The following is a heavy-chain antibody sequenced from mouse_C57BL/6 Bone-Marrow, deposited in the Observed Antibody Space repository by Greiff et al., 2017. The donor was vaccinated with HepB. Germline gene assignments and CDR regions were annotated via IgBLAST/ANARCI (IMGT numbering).Heavy chain of an antibody. J-gene: IGHJ1*03. Sequence: EVQLVESGGGLVKPGGSLKLSCAASGFTFSDYGMHWVRQAPEKGLEWVAYISSGSSTIYYADTVKGRFTISRDNAKNTLFLQMTSLRSEDTAMYYCARAVLRWYFDVWGTGTTVTVSS. CDR3: ARAVLRWYFDV. D-gene: IGHD1-1*01. CDR2: ISSGSSTI. CDR1: GFTFSDYG. V-gene: IGHV5-17*01.